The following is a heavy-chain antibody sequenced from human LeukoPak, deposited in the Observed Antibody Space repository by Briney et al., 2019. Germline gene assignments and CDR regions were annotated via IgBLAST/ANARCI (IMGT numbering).Heavy chain of an antibody. CDR3: AKGSITMIVVVITPFDY. CDR1: DFTLSSYA. Sequence: GGSLRLSCAAYDFTLSSYAMNWVRQAAGKGLEWVSAISGSGGSTFYADSVKGRFTISRDHSKNTLYLQMNSLRAEDTAVYYCAKGSITMIVVVITPFDYWGQGTLVTVSS. D-gene: IGHD3-22*01. J-gene: IGHJ4*02. CDR2: ISGSGGST. V-gene: IGHV3-23*01.